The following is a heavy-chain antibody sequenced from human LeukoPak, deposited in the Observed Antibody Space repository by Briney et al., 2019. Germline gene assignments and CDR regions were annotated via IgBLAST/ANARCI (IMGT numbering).Heavy chain of an antibody. J-gene: IGHJ4*02. Sequence: GGSLRLSCAASGFTFSSYEMNWVRQAPGKGLEWVSYISSSGSTIYYADSVKGRFTISRDNAKNSLYLQMNSLRAEDTAVYYCAGPTYYYDSSGYTFDYWGQGTLVTVSS. CDR1: GFTFSSYE. D-gene: IGHD3-22*01. CDR2: ISSSGSTI. V-gene: IGHV3-48*03. CDR3: AGPTYYYDSSGYTFDY.